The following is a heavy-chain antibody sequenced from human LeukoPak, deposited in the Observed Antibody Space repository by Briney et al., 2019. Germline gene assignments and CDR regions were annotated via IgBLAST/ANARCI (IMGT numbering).Heavy chain of an antibody. J-gene: IGHJ4*02. Sequence: GESLKISCKGSGYSFTSYWIGWVRQMPGKGLEWMGIIYPGDSDTRYSPSFQGQVTISADKSISTAYLQWSSLKASDTAMYYCARAQVRGVIISPLHYWGQGTLVTVSS. CDR3: ARAQVRGVIISPLHY. V-gene: IGHV5-51*01. D-gene: IGHD3-10*01. CDR2: IYPGDSDT. CDR1: GYSFTSYW.